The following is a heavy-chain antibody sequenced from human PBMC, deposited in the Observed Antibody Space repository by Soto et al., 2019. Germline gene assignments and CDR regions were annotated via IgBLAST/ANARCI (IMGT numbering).Heavy chain of an antibody. CDR3: VRGILWSGYNWFDP. CDR2: ISAYNGNT. CDR1: GYTFTSYG. Sequence: GASVNVSCKASGYTFTSYGISWVRQAPGQGLEWMGWISAYNGNTNYAQKLQGRVTMTTDTSTSTAYMELRSLRSDDTAVYYCVRGILWSGYNWFDPWGQGTLITVSS. D-gene: IGHD3-3*01. J-gene: IGHJ5*02. V-gene: IGHV1-18*01.